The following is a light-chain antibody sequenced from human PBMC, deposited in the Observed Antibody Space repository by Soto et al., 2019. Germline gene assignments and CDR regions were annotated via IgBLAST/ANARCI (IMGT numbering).Light chain of an antibody. CDR3: QQYGSSPSLT. V-gene: IGKV3-20*01. Sequence: EIVLTQSPSTLSLSPGERATLSCRASQSVSSSYLAWYQQKPGQAPRLLIYGASSRATGIPDRFSGSGSGTDFTLTISRLEPEDFAVYYCQQYGSSPSLTFGGRTKVDIK. J-gene: IGKJ4*01. CDR2: GAS. CDR1: QSVSSSY.